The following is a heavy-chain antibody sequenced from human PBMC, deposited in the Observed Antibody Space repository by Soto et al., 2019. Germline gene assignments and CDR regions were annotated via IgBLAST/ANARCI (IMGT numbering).Heavy chain of an antibody. D-gene: IGHD3-16*01. CDR1: DGSVNTGNYY. CDR2: IYYIGTT. V-gene: IGHV4-61*01. Sequence: QVQLQESGPGLVKPSEPLSLTCSVSDGSVNTGNYYWSWIRQPPGKGLEWIGHIYYIGTTNYNPSLKSRVTISVDTSKNKCSLKVTSVTAADTAVYFCAREAKQLSRYGGDFDYWGQGILVTVSS. CDR3: AREAKQLSRYGGDFDY. J-gene: IGHJ4*02.